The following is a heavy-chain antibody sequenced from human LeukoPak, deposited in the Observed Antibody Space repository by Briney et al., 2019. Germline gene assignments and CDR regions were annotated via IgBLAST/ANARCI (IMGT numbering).Heavy chain of an antibody. CDR3: ARDLFYSVSGTYYNVGRVFNY. V-gene: IGHV1-46*01. Sequence: ASVKVSCKASGYTFTSYYMHWVRQAPGQGLEWMRIINPSGGSTSYAQKFQGRVTMTRDMSTSTVYMELSSLRSDDTAVYYCARDLFYSVSGTYYNVGRVFNYWGQGTLVTVSS. D-gene: IGHD3-10*01. CDR1: GYTFTSYY. CDR2: INPSGGST. J-gene: IGHJ4*02.